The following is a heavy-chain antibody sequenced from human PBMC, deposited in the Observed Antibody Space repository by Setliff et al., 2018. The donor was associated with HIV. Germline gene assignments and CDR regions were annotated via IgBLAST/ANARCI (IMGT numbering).Heavy chain of an antibody. CDR3: ARIYSGYDFHYYYMDV. CDR2: IYYSGST. Sequence: LSLTCTVSGGSISSYYWSWIRQPPGKGLEWIGYIYYSGSTNYNPSLKSRVTISVDTSKNQFSLKLSSVTAADTAVYYCARIYSGYDFHYYYMDVWGKGTTVTVSS. CDR1: GGSISSYY. V-gene: IGHV4-59*01. J-gene: IGHJ6*03. D-gene: IGHD5-12*01.